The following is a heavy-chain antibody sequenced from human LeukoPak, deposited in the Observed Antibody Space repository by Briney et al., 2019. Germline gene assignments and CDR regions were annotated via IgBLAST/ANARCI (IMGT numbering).Heavy chain of an antibody. CDR1: GFTFSSYA. CDR3: ASSVRSSWDVPNDAFDI. J-gene: IGHJ3*02. V-gene: IGHV3-64*01. CDR2: ISSNGGST. Sequence: GGSLRLSCAASGFTFSSYAMHWVRQAPGKGLEYVSAISSNGGSTYYANSVKGRFTISRGNSKNTLYLQMGSLRAEDMAVYYCASSVRSSWDVPNDAFDIWGQGTMVTVSS. D-gene: IGHD6-13*01.